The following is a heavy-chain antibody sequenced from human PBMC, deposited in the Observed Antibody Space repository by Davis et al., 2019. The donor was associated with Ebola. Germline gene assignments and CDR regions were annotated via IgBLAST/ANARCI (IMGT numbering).Heavy chain of an antibody. Sequence: GASLKISCAASGFIFSDYWMSWVRQAPGRGLEWVAKIKQDGSDTYYLASVKGRFTISRDNAKNSLYLHINSLRAEDTAVYYCAKDSGWQMSPWGQGTLVTVSS. CDR1: GFIFSDYW. V-gene: IGHV3-7*01. D-gene: IGHD6-25*01. CDR3: AKDSGWQMSP. CDR2: IKQDGSDT. J-gene: IGHJ5*02.